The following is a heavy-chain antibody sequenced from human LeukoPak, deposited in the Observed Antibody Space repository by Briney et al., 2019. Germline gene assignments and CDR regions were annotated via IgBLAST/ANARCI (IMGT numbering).Heavy chain of an antibody. J-gene: IGHJ6*03. CDR2: ISGRGGST. Sequence: GGSLRLSCAASGSTFSSYAISWVRPAPSRGRDWVSAISGRGGSTYYADSVKGRFSISRDSSMNILYLQLNSLRAEDTAVYYCAKDRCSNGIGCYYYYMDVWGKGTTVTITS. V-gene: IGHV3-23*01. CDR3: AKDRCSNGIGCYYYYMDV. CDR1: GSTFSSYA. D-gene: IGHD2-8*01.